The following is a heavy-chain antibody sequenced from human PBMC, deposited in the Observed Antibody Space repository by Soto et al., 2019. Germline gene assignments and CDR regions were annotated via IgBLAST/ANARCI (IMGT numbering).Heavy chain of an antibody. CDR1: GFTFSSYG. D-gene: IGHD3-22*01. J-gene: IGHJ5*02. V-gene: IGHV3-30*03. CDR3: AMIGGWFDP. Sequence: QVQLVESGGGVVQPGRSLRLSCAASGFTFSSYGMHWVRQAPGKGLEWVAVISYDGSNKYYADSVKGRFTISSDNSKNTLYLQMNSLRAEDTAVYYCAMIGGWFDPWGQGTLVTVSS. CDR2: ISYDGSNK.